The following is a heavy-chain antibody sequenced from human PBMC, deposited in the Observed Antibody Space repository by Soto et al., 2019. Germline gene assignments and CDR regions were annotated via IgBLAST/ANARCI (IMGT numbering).Heavy chain of an antibody. CDR3: ARHYGSGSYLYFDY. D-gene: IGHD3-10*01. CDR2: ISTHGGST. J-gene: IGHJ4*02. V-gene: IGHV3-64*01. CDR1: GFTFSSYW. Sequence: EVQLVESGGGLVQPGGSLRLSCAASGFTFSSYWMHWVRQAPGKKLEYVSGISTHGGSTYYANPVKGRFTISRDNSKNTRYLQMGSLRAEDMAVYYCARHYGSGSYLYFDYWGQGTLVTVSS.